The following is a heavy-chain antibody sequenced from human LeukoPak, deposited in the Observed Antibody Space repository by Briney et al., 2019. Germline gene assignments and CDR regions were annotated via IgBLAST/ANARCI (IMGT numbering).Heavy chain of an antibody. CDR3: DRVSRSGYYGEY. J-gene: IGHJ4*02. D-gene: IGHD3-3*01. Sequence: GGSLRLSCAASGFTFTRYWMAWVRQAPGKGLEWGANRKQDGSEQYHVDSVRGRFTMSRDNTKNIVFLQMDSLRVEDTAVYYCDRVSRSGYYGEYWGQGTTVTVSS. CDR1: GFTFTRYW. V-gene: IGHV3-7*01. CDR2: RKQDGSEQ.